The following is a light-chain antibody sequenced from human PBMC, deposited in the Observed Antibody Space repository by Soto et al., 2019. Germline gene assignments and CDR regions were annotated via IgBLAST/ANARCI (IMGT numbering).Light chain of an antibody. CDR1: SSDVGTYNL. J-gene: IGLJ1*01. CDR2: EVA. CDR3: CSYGGSSALPYV. Sequence: ALAQPASVSGSPEQSVTISCTGTSSDVGTYNLVSWYQQHPGKAPKLIIYEVAERPSGVSNRFSGSKFGNTASLTISGLLPEDEADYYCCSYGGSSALPYVFGTGTKVTVL. V-gene: IGLV2-23*02.